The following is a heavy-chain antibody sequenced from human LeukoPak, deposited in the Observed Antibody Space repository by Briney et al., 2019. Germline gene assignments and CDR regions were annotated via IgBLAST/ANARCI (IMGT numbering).Heavy chain of an antibody. CDR3: AKWGCSGGSCYPFDY. CDR2: TSGSGGRT. CDR1: GFTFNSHA. V-gene: IGHV3-23*01. D-gene: IGHD2-15*01. Sequence: PGGSLRLSCAASGFTFNSHAMAWVRQAPGKGLEWVSATSGSGGRTYDADSVKGRFTISRDNSKNTLYLQMNSLRAEDTAVYYCAKWGCSGGSCYPFDYWGQGTLVTVSS. J-gene: IGHJ4*02.